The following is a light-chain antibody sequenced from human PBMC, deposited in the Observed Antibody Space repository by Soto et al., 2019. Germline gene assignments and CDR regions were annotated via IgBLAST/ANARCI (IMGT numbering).Light chain of an antibody. CDR1: SSDVGGYKD. CDR2: DVS. CDR3: SSFRRTPTNVI. V-gene: IGLV2-14*01. Sequence: QSALTQPASVSGSPGQSIAISCTGTSSDVGGYKDVSWYQQHPGKAPKLMIYDVSSRTSGVSDRLSGSKSGNTASLTISGNQAEDKVDYYCSSFRRTPTNVIFGGGIKLTVL. J-gene: IGLJ2*01.